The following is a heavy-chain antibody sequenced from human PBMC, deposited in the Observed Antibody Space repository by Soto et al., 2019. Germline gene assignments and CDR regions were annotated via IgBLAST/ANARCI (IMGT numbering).Heavy chain of an antibody. V-gene: IGHV3-53*01. Sequence: PGGSLRLPCAASGFTFISYAMHWVRQAPGKGLEWVSVIYRGGSTYYADSVKGRFTISRDNSKNTLYLQMNSLSAEDTAVYYCARVKGYCSCGSCYSRYYYYCIDVWGQGTTITVSS. D-gene: IGHD2-15*01. J-gene: IGHJ6*02. CDR1: GFTFISYA. CDR3: ARVKGYCSCGSCYSRYYYYCIDV. CDR2: IYRGGST.